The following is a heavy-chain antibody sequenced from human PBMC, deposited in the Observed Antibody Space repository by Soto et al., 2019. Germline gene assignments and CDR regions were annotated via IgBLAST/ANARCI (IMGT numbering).Heavy chain of an antibody. V-gene: IGHV4-31*03. CDR2: IYYSGST. J-gene: IGHJ4*02. CDR1: GGSISTGGYY. Sequence: QVQLQESGPGLVKPSQTLSLTCTVSGGSISTGGYYWTWIRQHPGKGLEWIGYIYYSGSTYYNPSLKSRVTMSVDTSKNQFSVKLSSVTAADTAVYYCARGLSVTLFDNWGQGTLVTVSS. CDR3: ARGLSVTLFDN. D-gene: IGHD4-17*01.